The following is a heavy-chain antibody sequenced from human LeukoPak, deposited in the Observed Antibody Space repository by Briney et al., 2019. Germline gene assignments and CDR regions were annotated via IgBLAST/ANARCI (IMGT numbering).Heavy chain of an antibody. J-gene: IGHJ4*02. CDR2: INPNSGGT. Sequence: ASVKVSCKASGYTFTSHGISWVRQAPGQGLEWMGWINPNSGGTNYAQKFQGRVTMTRDTSISTAYMELSRLRSDDTAVYYCARDWEMYYYDSSGYKFDYWGQGTLVTVSS. CDR1: GYTFTSHG. D-gene: IGHD3-22*01. V-gene: IGHV1-2*02. CDR3: ARDWEMYYYDSSGYKFDY.